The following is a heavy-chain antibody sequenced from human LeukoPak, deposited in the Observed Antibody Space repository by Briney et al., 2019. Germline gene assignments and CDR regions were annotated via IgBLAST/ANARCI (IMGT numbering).Heavy chain of an antibody. CDR2: ISSSGSYI. V-gene: IGHV3-21*01. J-gene: IGHJ4*02. CDR3: ARWHQLALDY. Sequence: GGSLRLSCAASGFTFSAYSMNWVRQAPGKGLEWVSSISSSGSYIYYADSVKGRFIISRDNAKNSLYLQMYSLRAEDTAVYYCARWHQLALDYWGQGTLATVSS. D-gene: IGHD6-13*01. CDR1: GFTFSAYS.